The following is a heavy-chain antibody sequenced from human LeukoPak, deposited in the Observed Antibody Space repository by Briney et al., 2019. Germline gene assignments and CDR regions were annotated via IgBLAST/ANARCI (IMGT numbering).Heavy chain of an antibody. J-gene: IGHJ5*02. CDR2: IYYSGST. D-gene: IGHD3-9*01. CDR1: GGSISSSSYY. V-gene: IGHV4-39*01. CDR3: ARQMYYDILTGYSRMNWFDP. Sequence: SETLSLTCTVSGGSISSSSYYWGWIRQPPGKGLEWIGSIYYSGSTYYNPSLKSRVTISVDTSKNQFSLKLSSVTAADTAVYYCARQMYYDILTGYSRMNWFDPWGQGTLVTVSS.